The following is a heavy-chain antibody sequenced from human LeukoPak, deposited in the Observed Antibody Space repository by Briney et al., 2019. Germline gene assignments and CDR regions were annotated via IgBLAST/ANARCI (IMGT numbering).Heavy chain of an antibody. CDR3: ATGIVVVPAAGVADPYYFDY. CDR1: GYTLTELS. Sequence: ASVKVSCKVSGYTLTELSMHWVRQAPGNGLEWMGGFDSEDGETIYAQKFQGRVTMTEDTSTDTAYMELSSLRSEDTAVYYCATGIVVVPAAGVADPYYFDYWGQGTLVTVSS. V-gene: IGHV1-24*01. J-gene: IGHJ4*02. D-gene: IGHD2-2*01. CDR2: FDSEDGET.